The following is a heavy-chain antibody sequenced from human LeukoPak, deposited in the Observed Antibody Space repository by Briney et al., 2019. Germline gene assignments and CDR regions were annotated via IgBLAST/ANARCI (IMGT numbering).Heavy chain of an antibody. CDR2: IYYSGST. D-gene: IGHD2-2*01. V-gene: IGHV4-59*08. Sequence: SETLSLTCTVSGGSISSYYWSWIRQPPGKGLEWIGYIYYSGSTNYNPSLKSRVTISVDTSKNQFSLKLSSVTAADTAVYYCARHFSAGLGYCSSTSCFPTQGFDPWGQGTLVTVSS. J-gene: IGHJ5*02. CDR1: GGSISSYY. CDR3: ARHFSAGLGYCSSTSCFPTQGFDP.